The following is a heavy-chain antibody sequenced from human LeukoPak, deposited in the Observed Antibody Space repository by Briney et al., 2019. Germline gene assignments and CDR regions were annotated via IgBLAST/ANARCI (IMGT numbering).Heavy chain of an antibody. CDR2: IYSNGKT. D-gene: IGHD3-9*01. V-gene: IGHV4-4*07. Sequence: SETLSLTCTVSGGSINNYYWTWIRQPAGKGLEWIGRIYSNGKTNYNPSLKSRVTMSVDTSNNQLSLMMTSVTAADTAVFYCARTPQGDNYFDYWGQGHLVTVSS. CDR3: ARTPQGDNYFDY. J-gene: IGHJ4*02. CDR1: GGSINNYY.